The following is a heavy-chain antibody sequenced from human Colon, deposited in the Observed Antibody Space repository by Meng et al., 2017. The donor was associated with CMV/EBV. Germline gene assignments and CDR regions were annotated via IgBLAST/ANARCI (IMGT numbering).Heavy chain of an antibody. V-gene: IGHV3-23*01. CDR3: ARREWDYHLPD. Sequence: GESLKISCAASGFTFSSYAMSWVRQAPAVGLEWVASISDSGGTTYYADSVKGRFIISRDNSQDTLYLQLSSLRADDTAVYFCARREWDYHLPDWGQGTLVTVSS. J-gene: IGHJ4*02. CDR1: GFTFSSYA. D-gene: IGHD2-2*01. CDR2: ISDSGGTT.